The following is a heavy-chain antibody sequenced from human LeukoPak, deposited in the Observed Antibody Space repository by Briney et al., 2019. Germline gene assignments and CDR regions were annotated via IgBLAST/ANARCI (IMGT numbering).Heavy chain of an antibody. D-gene: IGHD3-10*01. CDR3: ARSPVGVRKKHDF. CDR1: GYTFTSYD. J-gene: IGHJ4*02. Sequence: ASVKVSCKASGYTFTSYDINGVRQATGQGLVWMGWMNPTSGHTGYAQKFQGRVTMTRDTSISTAYMELNSLTSEDTAVYYCARSPVGVRKKHDFWGQGTLVIVSS. V-gene: IGHV1-8*01. CDR2: MNPTSGHT.